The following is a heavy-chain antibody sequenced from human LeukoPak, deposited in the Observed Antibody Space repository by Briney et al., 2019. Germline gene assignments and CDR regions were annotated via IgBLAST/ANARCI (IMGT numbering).Heavy chain of an antibody. V-gene: IGHV5-51*01. Sequence: GESLKISCKGSGYSFTSYWIGWVRPMPGKGLEWMGIIYPGDSDTRYSPSFQGQVTISADKSISTAYLQWSSLRASDTAMYYCASTYSSSWAPLPDYWGQGTLVTVSS. CDR1: GYSFTSYW. CDR2: IYPGDSDT. J-gene: IGHJ4*02. CDR3: ASTYSSSWAPLPDY. D-gene: IGHD6-13*01.